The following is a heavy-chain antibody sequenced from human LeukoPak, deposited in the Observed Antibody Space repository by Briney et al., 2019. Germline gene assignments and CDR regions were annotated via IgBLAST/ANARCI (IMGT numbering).Heavy chain of an antibody. CDR2: ISWNSGSI. J-gene: IGHJ4*02. Sequence: GGSLRLSCAASGFTFSSYSMNWVRQAPGKGLEWVSGISWNSGSIGYADSVKGRFTISRDNAKNSLYLQMSSLRAEDTALYYCAKGDCSSTSCSVSYWGQGTLVTVSS. CDR1: GFTFSSYS. CDR3: AKGDCSSTSCSVSY. V-gene: IGHV3-9*01. D-gene: IGHD2-2*01.